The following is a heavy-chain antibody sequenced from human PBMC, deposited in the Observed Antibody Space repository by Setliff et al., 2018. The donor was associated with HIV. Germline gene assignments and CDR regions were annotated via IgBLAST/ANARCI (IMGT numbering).Heavy chain of an antibody. D-gene: IGHD6-13*01. V-gene: IGHV4-34*01. CDR2: INHSGST. CDR3: ARGARLLAAYSNRWDYFYMAV. CDR1: GGSFTDYY. J-gene: IGHJ6*03. Sequence: SETLSLTCAVFGGSFTDYYWIWIRQPPGKGLEWIGEINHSGSTHYNPSLKSRFITSVDTSKNQFSLKVNSMTAADTAVYYCARGARLLAAYSNRWDYFYMAVWGKGTTVTVSS.